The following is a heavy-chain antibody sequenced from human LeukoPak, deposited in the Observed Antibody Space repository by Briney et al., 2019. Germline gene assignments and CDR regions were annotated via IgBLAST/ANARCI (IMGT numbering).Heavy chain of an antibody. CDR1: FFTFTRSG. J-gene: IGHJ4*02. V-gene: IGHV3-30*18. Sequence: GGSLRLSCAASFFTFTRSGMHWVRQAPGKGLEWVAVISYDGNHKYYADSVKGRFTISRDNSKNTLYLQMNSLRAEDTAVYYCAKDRAYYSDSSGYYLVRAYDYWGQGTLVTVSS. D-gene: IGHD3-22*01. CDR3: AKDRAYYSDSSGYYLVRAYDY. CDR2: ISYDGNHK.